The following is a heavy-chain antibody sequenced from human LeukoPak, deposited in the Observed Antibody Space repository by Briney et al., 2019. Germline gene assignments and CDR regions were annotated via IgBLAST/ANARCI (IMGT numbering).Heavy chain of an antibody. V-gene: IGHV3-23*01. Sequence: GGSLRLSCAASGFTFSSYAMSWVRQAPGKGLEWVSAISGSGGSTYYADSVKGRFTISRDNAKNSLYLQMNSLRAEDTALYYCAKDKRNYYDSSGYSYYFDYWGQGTLVTVSS. D-gene: IGHD3-22*01. CDR2: ISGSGGST. J-gene: IGHJ4*02. CDR1: GFTFSSYA. CDR3: AKDKRNYYDSSGYSYYFDY.